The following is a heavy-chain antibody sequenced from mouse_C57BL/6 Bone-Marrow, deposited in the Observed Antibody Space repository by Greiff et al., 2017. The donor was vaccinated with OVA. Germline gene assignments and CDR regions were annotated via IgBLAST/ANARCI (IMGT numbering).Heavy chain of an antibody. CDR3: ARLGGRDFDY. CDR2: ISNGGGST. CDR1: GFTFSDYY. D-gene: IGHD3-3*01. J-gene: IGHJ2*01. Sequence: EVQVVESGGGLVQPGGSLKLSCAASGFTFSDYYMYWVRQTPEKRLEWVAYISNGGGSTYYPDTVKGRFTISRDNAKNTLYLQMSRLKSEDTAMYYCARLGGRDFDYWGQGTTLTVSS. V-gene: IGHV5-12*01.